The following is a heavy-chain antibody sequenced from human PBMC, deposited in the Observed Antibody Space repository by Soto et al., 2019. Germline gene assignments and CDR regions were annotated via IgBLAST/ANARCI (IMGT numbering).Heavy chain of an antibody. CDR2: IIPIFGTA. CDR1: GGTFSSYA. V-gene: IGHV1-69*13. D-gene: IGHD2-2*01. CDR3: AKADIVVVPAAIGEDYYYYYGMDV. Sequence: GPSVKVSCTASGGTFSSYAISWVRQAPGQGLEWMGGIIPIFGTANYAQKFQGRVTITADESTSTAYMELSSLRSEDTAVYYCAKADIVVVPAAIGEDYYYYYGMDVWGQGTTVTVSS. J-gene: IGHJ6*02.